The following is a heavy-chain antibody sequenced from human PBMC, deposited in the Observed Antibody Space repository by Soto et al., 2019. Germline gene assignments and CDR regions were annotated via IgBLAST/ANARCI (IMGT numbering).Heavy chain of an antibody. D-gene: IGHD6-25*01. J-gene: IGHJ4*02. CDR1: GFTFSSYG. CDR2: ISYDGSNK. Sequence: QVQLVESGGGVVQPGRSLRLSCAASGFTFSSYGMHWVRQAPGKGLEWVAVISYDGSNKYYADSVKGRFTISRDNSTNTLYPQMHSLRAEGTAVYYCAKETYAAPLGDWGQGTLVTVSA. V-gene: IGHV3-30*18. CDR3: AKETYAAPLGD.